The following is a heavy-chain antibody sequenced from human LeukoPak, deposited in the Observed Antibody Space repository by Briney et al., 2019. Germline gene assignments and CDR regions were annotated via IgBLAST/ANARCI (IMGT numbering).Heavy chain of an antibody. Sequence: GRPLRLSCAASGFTFSTYSMNWVRQAPRKGLEWVSSISSGSSYISYADSVKGRFTVSRDNAKNSLYLQMNGLRAADTAVYYCARVEVIDIVVQLERRPYYYGMDVWGQGTSVTVSS. V-gene: IGHV3-21*01. CDR1: GFTFSTYS. J-gene: IGHJ6*02. CDR3: ARVEVIDIVVQLERRPYYYGMDV. D-gene: IGHD1-1*01. CDR2: ISSGSSYI.